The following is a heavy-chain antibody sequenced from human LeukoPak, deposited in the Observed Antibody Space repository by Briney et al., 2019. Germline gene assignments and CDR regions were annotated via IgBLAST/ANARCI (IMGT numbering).Heavy chain of an antibody. J-gene: IGHJ4*02. Sequence: SETLSLTCTVSGCSISSSSYYWGWIRQPPGQGLEWIGNINYSGRSYYNPSLKSRVTISVDASKNQLSLKLSSVTAADTAVYYCARTGGGSGDYRPPLCDYWGQGTLVTVSS. V-gene: IGHV4-39*01. CDR3: ARTGGGSGDYRPPLCDY. CDR2: INYSGRS. D-gene: IGHD4-17*01. CDR1: GCSISSSSYY.